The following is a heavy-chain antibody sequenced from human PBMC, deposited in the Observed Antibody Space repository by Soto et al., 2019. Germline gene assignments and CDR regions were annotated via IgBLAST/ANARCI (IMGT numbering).Heavy chain of an antibody. CDR1: GFTFSSYA. D-gene: IGHD3-10*01. J-gene: IGHJ4*02. Sequence: EVQLLESGGGLVQPGGSLRLSCAASGFTFSSYAMSWVRQAPGKGLEWVSAISGSGGSTYYADSVKGRLTISRDNSKNTLYLQMSRVSAEDTAVYYCAGSGSYYIDYWGQGTLVTVSS. CDR3: AGSGSYYIDY. CDR2: ISGSGGST. V-gene: IGHV3-23*01.